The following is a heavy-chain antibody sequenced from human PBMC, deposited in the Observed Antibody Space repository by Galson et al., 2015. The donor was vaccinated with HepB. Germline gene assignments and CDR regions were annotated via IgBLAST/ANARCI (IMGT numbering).Heavy chain of an antibody. CDR3: ARAYSSG. D-gene: IGHD6-19*01. CDR2: ISWNSGSI. Sequence: SLRLSCAASGFTFDDYAMHWVRQAPGKGLEWVSGISWNSGSIGYADSVKGRFTISRDNAKNSLYLQMNSLRAEDTAVYYCARAYSSGWGQGTLVTVSS. CDR1: GFTFDDYA. J-gene: IGHJ4*02. V-gene: IGHV3-9*01.